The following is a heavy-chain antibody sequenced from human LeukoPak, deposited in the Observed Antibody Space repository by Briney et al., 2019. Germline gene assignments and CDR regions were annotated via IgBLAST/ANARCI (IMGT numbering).Heavy chain of an antibody. J-gene: IGHJ4*02. CDR2: ISNDGGGT. V-gene: IGHV3-23*01. Sequence: PGGSLRLSCAASGFIFNNYGLVWVCQAPGKGLEWVSAISNDGGGTTYADFVKGRFSVSRDNSKNTLFLQMNSLRAEDTALYYCAKGSSGYFFDLWGQGTLVTVSS. D-gene: IGHD3-22*01. CDR3: AKGSSGYFFDL. CDR1: GFIFNNYG.